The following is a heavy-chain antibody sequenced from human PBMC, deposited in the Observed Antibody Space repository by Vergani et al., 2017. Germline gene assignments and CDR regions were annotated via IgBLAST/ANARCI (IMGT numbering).Heavy chain of an antibody. V-gene: IGHV1-2*02. CDR3: ARDRVKYSSSWYYGMDV. Sequence: QVQLVQSGAEVKKPGASVKVSCKASGYTFTGYYMHWVRQAPGQGLEWMGWINPNSGGTNYAQKFQGRVTMTRDTFISTAYMELSRLRSDDTAVYYCARDRVKYSSSWYYGMDVWGQGTTVTVSS. J-gene: IGHJ6*02. D-gene: IGHD6-13*01. CDR1: GYTFTGYY. CDR2: INPNSGGT.